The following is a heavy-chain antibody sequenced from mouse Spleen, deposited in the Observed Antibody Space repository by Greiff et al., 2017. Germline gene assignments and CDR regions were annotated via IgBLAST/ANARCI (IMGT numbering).Heavy chain of an antibody. CDR2: IDPSDSYT. J-gene: IGHJ4*01. Sequence: QVQLQQPGAELVMPGLSVKLSCKASGYTFTSYWIHWVKQRPGQGLEWIGEIDPSDSYTNYIQKFKGKATLTVDKSSSTAYMQLSSLTSEDSAVYYCARGGPYGNYAMDYWGQGSSVTVSS. CDR3: ARGGPYGNYAMDY. CDR1: GYTFTSYW. V-gene: IGHV1-69*01. D-gene: IGHD1-1*01.